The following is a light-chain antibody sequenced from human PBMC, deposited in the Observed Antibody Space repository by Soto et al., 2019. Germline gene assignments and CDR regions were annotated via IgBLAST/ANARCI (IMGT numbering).Light chain of an antibody. J-gene: IGLJ1*01. CDR1: SANIGGNT. V-gene: IGLV1-44*01. Sequence: QSVLTQPPSASWTPGQRVTFSCSGSSANIGGNTVSLFQHLPRTAPKLLIFSNSQRPSGVPDRFSGAKSGTSASLAISGLQSEDEANSYCATWDDGLSAYVFGNGTKVTVL. CDR3: ATWDDGLSAYV. CDR2: SNS.